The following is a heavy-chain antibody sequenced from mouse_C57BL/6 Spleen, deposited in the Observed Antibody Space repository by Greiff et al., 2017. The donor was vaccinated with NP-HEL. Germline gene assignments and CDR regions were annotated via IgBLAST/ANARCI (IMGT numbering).Heavy chain of an antibody. D-gene: IGHD5-1*01. CDR3: TREYSPYWYFDV. Sequence: EVQLVESGEGLVKPGGSLKLSCAASGFTFSSYAMSWVRQTPEKRLEWVAYISSGGDYIYYADTVKGRFTISRDNARNTLYLQMSSLKSEDTAMYYCTREYSPYWYFDVWGTGTTVTVSS. CDR2: ISSGGDYI. CDR1: GFTFSSYA. V-gene: IGHV5-9-1*02. J-gene: IGHJ1*03.